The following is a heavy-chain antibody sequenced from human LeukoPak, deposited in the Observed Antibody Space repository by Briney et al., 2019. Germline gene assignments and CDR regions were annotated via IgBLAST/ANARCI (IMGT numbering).Heavy chain of an antibody. CDR3: ARIGYSKYWFDP. V-gene: IGHV1-46*01. Sequence: ASVKVSCKASGYTLTRYYMHWVRQAPGQGLEWMGIIYPSGVSTSYAQKFQGRVTMTRDTSTSTVYMELSSLRSEDTAVYFCARIGYSKYWFDPWGQGTLVTVSS. CDR2: IYPSGVST. J-gene: IGHJ5*02. D-gene: IGHD1-26*01. CDR1: GYTLTRYY.